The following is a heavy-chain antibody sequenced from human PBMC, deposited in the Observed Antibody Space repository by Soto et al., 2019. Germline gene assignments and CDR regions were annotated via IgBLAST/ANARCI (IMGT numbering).Heavy chain of an antibody. J-gene: IGHJ5*02. V-gene: IGHV2-5*01. CDR3: AHNLWYYDVSSGYYTEWCDP. Sequence: SGPTLVNPTQTLTLTCTFSGFSLSTSGVGVGWIRQPPGKALEWLALIYWNDDERYSPSLKSRLTITKDTSKNQVVLTMTNMDPVDTATYYCAHNLWYYDVSSGYYTEWCDPWGQETLVTVSS. D-gene: IGHD3-3*01. CDR2: IYWNDDE. CDR1: GFSLSTSGVG.